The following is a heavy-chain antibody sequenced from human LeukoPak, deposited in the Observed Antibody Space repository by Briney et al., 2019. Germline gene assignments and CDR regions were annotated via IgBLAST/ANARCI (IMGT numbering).Heavy chain of an antibody. CDR3: ARLDRDGYSDGY. CDR1: GYTFTGYY. D-gene: IGHD5-24*01. V-gene: IGHV1-2*02. CDR2: INPNSGGT. Sequence: ASVKVSCKASGYTFTGYYMHWVRQAPGQGLEWMGWINPNSGGTNYAQKFQGRVTMTRDTSISTAYMELSRQRSDDTAVYYCARLDRDGYSDGYWGQGTLVTVSS. J-gene: IGHJ4*02.